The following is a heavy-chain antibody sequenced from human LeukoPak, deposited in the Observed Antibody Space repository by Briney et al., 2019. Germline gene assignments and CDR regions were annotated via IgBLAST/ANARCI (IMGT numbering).Heavy chain of an antibody. Sequence: GGSLRLSCKASGFTFRSYAIRWVRQAPGTGLEWVSSIPGSGGATYYADSVRGRFSISRDSSKNTVYLQMNSLRDEDTAVYYCARARPWDSSRSYYFGMDVWGHGTTVTVSS. V-gene: IGHV3-23*01. CDR3: ARARPWDSSRSYYFGMDV. CDR2: IPGSGGAT. D-gene: IGHD3-22*01. J-gene: IGHJ6*02. CDR1: GFTFRSYA.